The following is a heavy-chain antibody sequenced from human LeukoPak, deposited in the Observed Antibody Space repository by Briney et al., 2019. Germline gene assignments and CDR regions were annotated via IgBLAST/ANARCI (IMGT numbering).Heavy chain of an antibody. D-gene: IGHD1-26*01. CDR3: ARSPSGELDY. CDR2: INPDNGGT. Sequence: GASVKVSCKTSGYTFTSYYIHWVRQAPGQGLDYMGWINPDNGGTNYAQNFQGRVIMTRDTSISTAYMQLSRLTSDDTAVYYCARSPSGELDYWGRRTLVSVSS. V-gene: IGHV1-2*02. J-gene: IGHJ4*02. CDR1: GYTFTSYY.